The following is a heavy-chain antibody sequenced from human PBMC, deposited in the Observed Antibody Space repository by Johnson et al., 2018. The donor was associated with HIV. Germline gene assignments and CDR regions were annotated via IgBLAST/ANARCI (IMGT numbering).Heavy chain of an antibody. CDR3: ARRTYRYGESPDAFDI. V-gene: IGHV3-30*04. Sequence: QVQLVESGGGVVQPGRYLRLSCAASGFTFSNYAIHWVRQAPGKGLEWVAIISYDGNNKYYADSVKGRFTISRDNSKNTLYLQMNSLRPEDTAVYHCARRTYRYGESPDAFDIWGQGTMVTVSS. CDR2: ISYDGNNK. J-gene: IGHJ3*02. D-gene: IGHD5-18*01. CDR1: GFTFSNYA.